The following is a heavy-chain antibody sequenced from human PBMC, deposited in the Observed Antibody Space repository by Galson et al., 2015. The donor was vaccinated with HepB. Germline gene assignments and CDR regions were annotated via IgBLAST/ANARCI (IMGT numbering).Heavy chain of an antibody. J-gene: IGHJ3*02. Sequence: SLRLSCAASGFNFNSYTMHWFRQAPGKGLEYVSAISNSGGGTYYADSVKGRFTISRDNSKNKLFLQVSGLRTEDTAVFYCVKGYSGSHLTAFHIWGQGTMVTVSS. CDR3: VKGYSGSHLTAFHI. CDR2: ISNSGGGT. V-gene: IGHV3-64D*06. CDR1: GFNFNSYT. D-gene: IGHD1-26*01.